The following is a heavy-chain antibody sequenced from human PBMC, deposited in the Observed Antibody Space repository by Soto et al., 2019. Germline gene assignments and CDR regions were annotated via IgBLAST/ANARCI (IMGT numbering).Heavy chain of an antibody. V-gene: IGHV4-59*07. CDR3: ARGLRVGELSSPDV. CDR2: IYYSGST. J-gene: IGHJ6*02. CDR1: GGSISSYY. D-gene: IGHD3-16*02. Sequence: SDTLSLTCTVSGGSISSYYWSWIRQPPGKGLEWIGYIYYSGSTNYNPSLKSRVTISVDTSKNQFSLKLSSVTAADTAVYYCARGLRVGELSSPDVWGQGTAGPVS.